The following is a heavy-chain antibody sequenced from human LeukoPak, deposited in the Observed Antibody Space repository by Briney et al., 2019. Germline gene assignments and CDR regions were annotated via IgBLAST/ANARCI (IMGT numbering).Heavy chain of an antibody. J-gene: IGHJ6*02. CDR3: AREYGSGSYGYYYYGMDV. D-gene: IGHD3-10*01. Sequence: GGSLRLSCAASGFTFSSYGMHWVRQAPGKGLEWVAVMWYDGSNKYYADSVKGRFTISRDNSKNTLYLQMNSLRAEDTAVYYCAREYGSGSYGYYYYGMDVWGQGTTVTVSS. V-gene: IGHV3-33*01. CDR1: GFTFSSYG. CDR2: MWYDGSNK.